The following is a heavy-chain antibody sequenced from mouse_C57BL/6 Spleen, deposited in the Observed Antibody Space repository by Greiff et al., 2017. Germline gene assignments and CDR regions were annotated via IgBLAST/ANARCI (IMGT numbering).Heavy chain of an antibody. V-gene: IGHV1-52*01. CDR2: IDPSDSET. Sequence: QVQLQQPGAELVRPGSSVKLSCKASGYTFTSYWMHWVKQRPIQGLDWIGNIDPSDSETHYNQKFKDKATLTVDKSSRTAFMQLSSLTSEDSAVYYCARGTYGNWFAYWGQGTLVTVSA. D-gene: IGHD2-1*01. CDR3: ARGTYGNWFAY. CDR1: GYTFTSYW. J-gene: IGHJ3*01.